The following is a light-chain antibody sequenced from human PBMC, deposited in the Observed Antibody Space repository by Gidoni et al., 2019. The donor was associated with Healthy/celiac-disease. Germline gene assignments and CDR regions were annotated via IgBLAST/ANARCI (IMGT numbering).Light chain of an antibody. CDR1: SRDVGGYNY. V-gene: IGLV2-14*01. Sequence: QSALPQPASVSGSPGQSITISCTGTSRDVGGYNYVSWYQQHPGKAPKLMIYDVSNRPSRVSNRFSGSKSGNTASLTISGLQAEDEADYYCSSYTSSSRVVFGGGTKLTVL. CDR2: DVS. J-gene: IGLJ2*01. CDR3: SSYTSSSRVV.